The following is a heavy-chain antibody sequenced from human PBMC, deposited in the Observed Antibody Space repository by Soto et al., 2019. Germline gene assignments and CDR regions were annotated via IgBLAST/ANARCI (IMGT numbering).Heavy chain of an antibody. J-gene: IGHJ3*02. CDR1: GYTFTSYA. CDR2: INTANGNT. D-gene: IGHD1-26*01. V-gene: IGHV1-3*04. CDR3: ARGGVVGASTFAFDI. Sequence: QVQLVQSGAEVKKPGASVKVPCKASGYTFTSYAIHWVRQAPGQRLEWMGWINTANGNTACSQKFQGRVTVTRDTSASTAYMDLSSLRSEDTAVYYCARGGVVGASTFAFDIWGQGTGVTVSS.